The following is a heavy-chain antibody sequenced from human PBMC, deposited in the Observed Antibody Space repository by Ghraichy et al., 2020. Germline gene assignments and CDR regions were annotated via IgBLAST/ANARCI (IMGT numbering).Heavy chain of an antibody. CDR2: IHHSGTT. J-gene: IGHJ4*02. V-gene: IGHV4-59*01. Sequence: SETLSLTCTVSGGSINSDYWSWIRQPPGKGLEQIGYIHHSGTTIYNPSLQSRVTISVDTSKNQFSLNLRSVTAADTAVYYCARLGGSVTNPPYDKWGQGILVPFSS. D-gene: IGHD4-17*01. CDR3: ARLGGSVTNPPYDK. CDR1: GGSINSDY.